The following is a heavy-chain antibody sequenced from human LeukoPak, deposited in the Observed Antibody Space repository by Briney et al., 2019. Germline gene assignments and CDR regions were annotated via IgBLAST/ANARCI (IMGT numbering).Heavy chain of an antibody. V-gene: IGHV3-23*01. CDR3: AKAPVWNYYYGLDV. Sequence: GGSLRLSCAASGLTASHNVNNAMSWVRHAPGKGLEWVSGITTSGSTYYADSVKGRFTISRENSNNTQYLHMDSLRAEDTAVYYCAKAPVWNYYYGLDVWGQGTTVTVSS. D-gene: IGHD2-21*01. J-gene: IGHJ6*02. CDR2: ITTSGST. CDR1: GLTASHNVNNA.